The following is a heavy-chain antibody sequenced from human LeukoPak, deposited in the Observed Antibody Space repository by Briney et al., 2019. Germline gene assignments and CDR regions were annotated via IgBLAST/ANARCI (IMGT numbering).Heavy chain of an antibody. CDR3: ARGAHYHDSSEGYDY. CDR1: GYTFTGYY. D-gene: IGHD3-22*01. CDR2: INPNSGGT. V-gene: IGHV1-2*02. J-gene: IGHJ4*02. Sequence: ASVKVSCKASGYTFTGYYMHWVPQAPGQGHEWMGWINPNSGGTNYAQKFQGRGTMTRDTSISTAYMELSRLRSDDTAVYYCARGAHYHDSSEGYDYWGQGTLVTVSS.